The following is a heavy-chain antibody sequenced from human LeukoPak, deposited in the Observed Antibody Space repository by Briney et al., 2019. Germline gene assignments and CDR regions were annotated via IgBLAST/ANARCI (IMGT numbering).Heavy chain of an antibody. V-gene: IGHV1-24*01. CDR2: FDPEDGET. J-gene: IGHJ5*02. Sequence: ASVKVSCKVSGYTLTELSMHWVRQAPGKGLEWMGGFDPEDGETIYAQKFQGRVTMTEDTSTDTAYMELSSLRSEDTAVYYCARMEYVRSDGDNWFDPWGQGTLVTVSS. CDR3: ARMEYVRSDGDNWFDP. D-gene: IGHD2-8*01. CDR1: GYTLTELS.